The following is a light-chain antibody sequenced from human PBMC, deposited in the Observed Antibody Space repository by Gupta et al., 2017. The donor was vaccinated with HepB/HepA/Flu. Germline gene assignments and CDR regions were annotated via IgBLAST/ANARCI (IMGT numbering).Light chain of an antibody. V-gene: IGKV1-39*01. CDR1: QSIITY. Sequence: DIQMTQSPSSLSASVGDRVTITCRASQSIITYLNWYQQKPGKAPKLLIYAASRLQSGVPSRFSGSGSGTEFTLTISRLQPEDFATYYCQQSYSTHRFGQGTKVEIK. J-gene: IGKJ1*01. CDR3: QQSYSTHR. CDR2: AAS.